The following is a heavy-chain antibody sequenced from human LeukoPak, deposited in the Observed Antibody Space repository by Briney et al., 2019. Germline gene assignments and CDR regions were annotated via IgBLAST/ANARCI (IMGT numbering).Heavy chain of an antibody. CDR1: GFTFSSYG. CDR3: VFEAVAGNFDY. Sequence: PGGSLRLSCAASGFTFSSYGMHWVRQAPGKGLEWVAVISYDGSNKYYTDSVKGRFTISRDNSKNTLYLQMNSLRAEDTAVYYCVFEAVAGNFDYWGHGTLVTVSS. J-gene: IGHJ4*01. D-gene: IGHD6-19*01. CDR2: ISYDGSNK. V-gene: IGHV3-30*03.